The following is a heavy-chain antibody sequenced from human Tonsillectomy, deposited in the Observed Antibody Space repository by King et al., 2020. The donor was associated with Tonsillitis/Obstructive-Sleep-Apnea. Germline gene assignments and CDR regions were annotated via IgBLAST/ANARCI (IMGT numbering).Heavy chain of an antibody. CDR1: GFTFSSYA. CDR2: ISDNGDNT. Sequence: VQLVESGGGVVQPGGFLRLSCAASGFTFSSYAMSWVRQAPGKGLEWVSAISDNGDNTHYADSVKGRFTISRDNSKNTLYLQMNSLRAEDTAVYYCAKDSNSGNLFDYWGQGILVTVSS. V-gene: IGHV3-23*04. D-gene: IGHD1-26*01. CDR3: AKDSNSGNLFDY. J-gene: IGHJ4*02.